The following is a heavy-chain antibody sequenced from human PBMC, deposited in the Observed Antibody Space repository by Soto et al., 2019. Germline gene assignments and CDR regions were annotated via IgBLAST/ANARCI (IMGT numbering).Heavy chain of an antibody. CDR2: ISYDGSNK. CDR3: AKARDIILVLTATGYDY. Sequence: VQLVESGGGMVQPRRSLRLSCAVSGFTFSSYGMHWVRQAPGKGLEWVAVISYDGSNKYYADSVKGRFTISRDNSKNTLYLQMNSLRAEDTAVYYCAKARDIILVLTATGYDYWGQGTLVTVSS. J-gene: IGHJ4*02. D-gene: IGHD2-8*02. CDR1: GFTFSSYG. V-gene: IGHV3-30*18.